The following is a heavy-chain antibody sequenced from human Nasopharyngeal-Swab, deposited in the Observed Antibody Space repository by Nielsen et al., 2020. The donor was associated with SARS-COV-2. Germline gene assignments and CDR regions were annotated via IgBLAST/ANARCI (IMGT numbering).Heavy chain of an antibody. D-gene: IGHD3-3*01. Sequence: GESLKISCAASGFTFSSHDMHWVRLPRGKGLEWVSAIGAAGGTYYPDSVKGRFTISRENAKSSLYLQMNIVRAEDTGVYYCARARGINLGLGVVGDMDVWGKGTTVTVSS. CDR1: GFTFSSHD. CDR3: ARARGINLGLGVVGDMDV. CDR2: IGAAGGT. J-gene: IGHJ6*03. V-gene: IGHV3-13*01.